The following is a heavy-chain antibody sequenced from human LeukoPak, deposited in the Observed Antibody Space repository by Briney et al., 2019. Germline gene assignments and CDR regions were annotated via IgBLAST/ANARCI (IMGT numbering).Heavy chain of an antibody. CDR1: GYTFTSYG. CDR2: ISAYNGNT. Sequence: ASVKVSCKASGYTFTSYGISWVRQAPGQGLEWMGWISAYNGNTNYAQKLQGRVTMTTDTSTSTAYMELRSLRSDDTAAYYCARDYCRSNSCYKHWCDPWGQGTLVTVSS. CDR3: ARDYCRSNSCYKHWCDP. D-gene: IGHD2-2*02. J-gene: IGHJ5*02. V-gene: IGHV1-18*01.